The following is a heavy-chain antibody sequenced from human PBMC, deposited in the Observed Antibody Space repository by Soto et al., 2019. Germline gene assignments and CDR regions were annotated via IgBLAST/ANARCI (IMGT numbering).Heavy chain of an antibody. CDR3: ARDRIMITFGGVIVTSYGMDV. V-gene: IGHV4-30-4*01. CDR2: IYYSGST. CDR1: GGSISSGDYY. Sequence: QVQLQESGPGLVKPSQTLSLTCTVSGGSISSGDYYWSWIRQPPGKGLEWIGYIYYSGSTYYNPSLKRRVTISVDTSKNQFSLKLSSVTAADTAVYYCARDRIMITFGGVIVTSYGMDVWGQGTTVTVSS. D-gene: IGHD3-16*02. J-gene: IGHJ6*02.